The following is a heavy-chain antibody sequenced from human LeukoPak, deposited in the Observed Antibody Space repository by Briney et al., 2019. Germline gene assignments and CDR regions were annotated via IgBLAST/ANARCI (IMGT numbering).Heavy chain of an antibody. CDR2: ISAYNGNT. D-gene: IGHD3-16*01. CDR3: ARSPDPNAWAEYFQH. V-gene: IGHV1-18*01. J-gene: IGHJ1*01. Sequence: ASVKVSCKASGYTFTSYGITWVRQAPGQGLEWMGWISAYNGNTNYAQKFQGRVTMTTDTSTSTGYMELRSLRSDDTAVYYCARSPDPNAWAEYFQHWGQGTLVTVSS. CDR1: GYTFTSYG.